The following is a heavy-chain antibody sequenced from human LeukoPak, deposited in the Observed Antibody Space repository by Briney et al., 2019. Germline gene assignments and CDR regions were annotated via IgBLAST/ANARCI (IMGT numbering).Heavy chain of an antibody. J-gene: IGHJ3*02. CDR2: ISAYNGNT. D-gene: IGHD3-3*01. CDR3: ARGDYDFWSGYYSAFDI. CDR1: GYTFTSYG. V-gene: IGHV1-18*01. Sequence: GASVKVSCKASGYTFTSYGISWVRQAPGQGLEWMGWISAYNGNTNYAQKLQGRVTMTTDTSTSTAYMELRSLRSDDTAVYYCARGDYDFWSGYYSAFDIWGQGTMVTVSS.